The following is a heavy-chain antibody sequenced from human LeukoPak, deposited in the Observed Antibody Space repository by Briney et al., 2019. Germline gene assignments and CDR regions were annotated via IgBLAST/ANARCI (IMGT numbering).Heavy chain of an antibody. CDR1: GFTFSSYG. V-gene: IGHV3-33*01. Sequence: GGSLKLSCAASGFTFSSYGMHWVRQAPGKGLEWVAVIWYDGSNKYYADSVKGRFTISRDNSKNTLYLQMNSLRAEDTAVYYCARDRSADSSGYYLPYYGMDVWGQGTTVTVSS. D-gene: IGHD3-22*01. CDR3: ARDRSADSSGYYLPYYGMDV. J-gene: IGHJ6*02. CDR2: IWYDGSNK.